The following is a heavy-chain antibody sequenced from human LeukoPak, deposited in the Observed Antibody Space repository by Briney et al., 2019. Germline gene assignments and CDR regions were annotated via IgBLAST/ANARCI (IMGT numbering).Heavy chain of an antibody. V-gene: IGHV4-59*03. CDR1: GDSTSNFY. D-gene: IGHD2-8*01. Sequence: PSETLSLTCTVSGDSTSNFYWNWIRQSPGKGLEWIGNIHYSGSSVYNPSLKSQGTISIDTSRRQFFLKLNSVTAADTAVYFCALAPNSNWFDFWGPGTLVTVSS. J-gene: IGHJ5*01. CDR3: ALAPNSNWFDF. CDR2: IHYSGSS.